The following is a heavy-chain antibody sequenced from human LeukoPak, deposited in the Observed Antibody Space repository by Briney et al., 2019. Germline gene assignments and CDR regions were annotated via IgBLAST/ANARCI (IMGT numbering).Heavy chain of an antibody. CDR2: INAYNGNT. Sequence: GASVTVSFKASGYTFTSYGISWVRQAPGQGLEGMGWINAYNGNTNYAQKLQGRVTMTTDTSTSTAYMELRSLRSDDTAVYYCARDWNYYDSSGYYYLVDFQDYWGQGTLVTVSS. D-gene: IGHD3-22*01. CDR1: GYTFTSYG. V-gene: IGHV1-18*01. CDR3: ARDWNYYDSSGYYYLVDFQDY. J-gene: IGHJ4*02.